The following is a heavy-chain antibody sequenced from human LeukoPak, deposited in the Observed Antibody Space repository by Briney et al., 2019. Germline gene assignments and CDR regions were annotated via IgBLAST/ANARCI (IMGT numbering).Heavy chain of an antibody. CDR3: ARGRFGSC. CDR2: ISSSGNSI. J-gene: IGHJ1*01. V-gene: IGHV3-48*03. D-gene: IGHD6-13*01. CDR1: GFTFSGYE. Sequence: RGCLRLSCTPSGFTFSGYEMSWVRQAPGEGLEWVSYISSSGNSIYYADSVKGRFTISRDNAKNSLYLQMNSLRAEDMAVYYCARGRFGSCWGQGTLVTVSS.